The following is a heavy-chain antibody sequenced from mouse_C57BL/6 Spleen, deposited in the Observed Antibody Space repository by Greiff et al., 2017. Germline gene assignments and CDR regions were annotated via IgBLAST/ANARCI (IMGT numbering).Heavy chain of an antibody. D-gene: IGHD1-1*01. V-gene: IGHV1-78*01. J-gene: IGHJ3*01. CDR1: GYTFTDHT. CDR3: ERGEYYGSSPAWFAY. Sequence: VQLQQSDAELVKPGASVKISCKVSGYTFTDHTIHWMKQRPEQGLEWIGYIYPRAGSTKYNEKFKGKATLTADKSSSTAYMQRNSLTSEDSAVYCCERGEYYGSSPAWFAYWGQGTLVTVSA. CDR2: IYPRAGST.